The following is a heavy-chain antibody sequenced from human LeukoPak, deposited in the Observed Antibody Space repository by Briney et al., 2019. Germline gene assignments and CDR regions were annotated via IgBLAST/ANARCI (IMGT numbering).Heavy chain of an antibody. CDR1: GYTFTVYY. D-gene: IGHD3-3*01. V-gene: IGHV1-2*02. Sequence: ASVKVSCKASGYTFTVYYMHWVRQAPGQGLEWMGWINPNSGGTNYAQKFQGRVTMTRDTSISTAYMELSRLTSDDTAVYYCARTLLRFYLFDPWGQGTLVTVSS. CDR2: INPNSGGT. CDR3: ARTLLRFYLFDP. J-gene: IGHJ5*02.